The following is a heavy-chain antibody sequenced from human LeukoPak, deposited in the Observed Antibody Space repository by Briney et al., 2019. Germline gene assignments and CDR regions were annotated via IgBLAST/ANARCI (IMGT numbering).Heavy chain of an antibody. Sequence: PGRSLRLSCAASGFTFSSYWMHWVRQVPGKGLVWVARINPGGSSITYADSVKGRFTISRDNAKNTLYLQMNSLKTEDTAVYYCTTANHYSSSWYFVGYWGQGTLVTVSS. CDR2: INPGGSSI. J-gene: IGHJ4*02. V-gene: IGHV3-74*01. D-gene: IGHD6-13*01. CDR3: TTANHYSSSWYFVGY. CDR1: GFTFSSYW.